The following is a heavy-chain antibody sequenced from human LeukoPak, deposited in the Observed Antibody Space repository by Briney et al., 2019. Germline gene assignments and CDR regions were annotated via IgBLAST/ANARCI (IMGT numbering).Heavy chain of an antibody. CDR1: GFTVSSNY. CDR2: IYSGGGT. V-gene: IGHV3-53*01. J-gene: IGHJ4*02. D-gene: IGHD5-18*01. CDR3: ARGLYVDTTMPILY. Sequence: GGSLRLSCAASGFTVSSNYVSWVRQAPGKGLEWVSVIYSGGGTYYADSVRGRFTISRDKSKNTLYLQMNSLRVEDTAVYYCARGLYVDTTMPILYWGQGTLVTVSS.